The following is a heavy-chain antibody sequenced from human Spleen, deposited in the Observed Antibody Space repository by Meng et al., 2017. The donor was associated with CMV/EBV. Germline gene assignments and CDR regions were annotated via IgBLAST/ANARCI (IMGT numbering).Heavy chain of an antibody. CDR2: INHSGST. CDR1: GGSLSGYY. CDR3: ARRESHYGMDV. V-gene: IGHV4-34*01. Sequence: SQTLSLTCGVYGGSLSGYYWSWIRQPPGKGLEWIGEINHSGSTNYNPSLKSRITISVDTSKNQFSLKLSSATAADTAVYYCARRESHYGMDVWGQGTTVTVSS. J-gene: IGHJ6*02.